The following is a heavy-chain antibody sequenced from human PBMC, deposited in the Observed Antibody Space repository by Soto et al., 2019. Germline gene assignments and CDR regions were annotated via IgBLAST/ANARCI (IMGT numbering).Heavy chain of an antibody. CDR3: ARDRFWGSYRYDAFDI. V-gene: IGHV3-21*01. CDR2: ISSSSSYI. CDR1: GFTFSSYS. J-gene: IGHJ3*02. D-gene: IGHD3-16*02. Sequence: KPGGSLRLSCAASGFTFSSYSMNWVRQAPGKGLEWVSSISSSSSYIYYADSVKGRFTISRDNAKNSLYLQMNSLRAEDTAVYYCARDRFWGSYRYDAFDIWGQGTMVTVS.